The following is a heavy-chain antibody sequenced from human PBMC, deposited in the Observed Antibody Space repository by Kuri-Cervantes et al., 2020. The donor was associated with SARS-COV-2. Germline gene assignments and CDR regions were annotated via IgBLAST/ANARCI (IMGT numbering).Heavy chain of an antibody. CDR1: GFTFSSYS. D-gene: IGHD4-23*01. J-gene: IGHJ4*02. CDR2: ISSSSSYI. Sequence: GESLKISCAASGFTFSSYSMNWVRQAPGKGLEWVSSISSSSSYIYYADSVKGRFTISRDNAKNSLYLQMNSLRAEDTAVYYCATPAPEYGGNCGGWVFWGQGTLVTVSS. V-gene: IGHV3-21*01. CDR3: ATPAPEYGGNCGGWVF.